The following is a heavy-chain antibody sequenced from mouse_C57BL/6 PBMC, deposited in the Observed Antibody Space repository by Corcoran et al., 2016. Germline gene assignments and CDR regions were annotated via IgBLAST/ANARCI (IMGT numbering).Heavy chain of an antibody. D-gene: IGHD1-2*01. Sequence: EVQLQQSGPELVKHGASVKISCKASGYTFTDYYMNWVKQSHGKSLEWIGDINPNNGGTSYNQKFKCKATLTVDKSSSTAYMELRSLTTEDSAVYYCSRTWTLDGVYYYAKDYWGQGTSVTVSS. CDR1: GYTFTDYY. CDR3: SRTWTLDGVYYYAKDY. CDR2: INPNNGGT. J-gene: IGHJ4*01. V-gene: IGHV1-26*01.